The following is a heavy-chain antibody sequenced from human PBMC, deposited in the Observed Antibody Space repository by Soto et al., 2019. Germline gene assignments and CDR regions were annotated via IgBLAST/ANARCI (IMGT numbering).Heavy chain of an antibody. D-gene: IGHD1-1*01. Sequence: PGGSLRLSCAASGLTFSSYGMYWVRQAPGKGLEWVALIWYDGSKKYYADSVKGRFTISRDNSKNTLYLQMNSLRAEDTAVYYCARDRCAGDYYYGMDVWGQGTTVTVSS. CDR1: GLTFSSYG. CDR3: ARDRCAGDYYYGMDV. J-gene: IGHJ6*02. V-gene: IGHV3-33*01. CDR2: IWYDGSKK.